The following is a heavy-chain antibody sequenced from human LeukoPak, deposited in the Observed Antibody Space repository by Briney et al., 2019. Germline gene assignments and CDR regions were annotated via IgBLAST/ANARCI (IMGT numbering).Heavy chain of an antibody. Sequence: PGGSLRLSCAASGFNIKNNYMTWVRQAPGKGLECVSIIYSGGTTYYADSVKGRFTISTDTSNNTLYLQMNSLRADDTAVYYCVSPGGFESIWGVYRFSHWGQGTLVTVSS. CDR3: VSPGGFESIWGVYRFSH. J-gene: IGHJ4*02. CDR2: IYSGGTT. V-gene: IGHV3-53*01. CDR1: GFNIKNNY. D-gene: IGHD3-16*02.